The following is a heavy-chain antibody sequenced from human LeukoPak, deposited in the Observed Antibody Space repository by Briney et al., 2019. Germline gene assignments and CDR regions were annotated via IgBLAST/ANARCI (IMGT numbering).Heavy chain of an antibody. CDR3: ARSPGLTGTTRKHWFDP. Sequence: PGGSLRLSCAASEFSVGSNYMTWVRQAPGKGLEWVSLIYSGGSTYYADSVKGRFTISRDNSKNTLYLQMNSLRAEDTAVYYCARSPGLTGTTRKHWFDPWGQGTLVTVSS. V-gene: IGHV3-66*01. CDR2: IYSGGST. CDR1: EFSVGSNY. J-gene: IGHJ5*02. D-gene: IGHD1-20*01.